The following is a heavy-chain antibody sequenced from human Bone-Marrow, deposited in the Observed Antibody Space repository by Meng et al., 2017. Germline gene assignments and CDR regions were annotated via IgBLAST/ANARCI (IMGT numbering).Heavy chain of an antibody. V-gene: IGHV4-4*02. J-gene: IGHJ4*02. D-gene: IGHD1-14*01. CDR1: GGSIRRIDW. CDR2: IYYSGST. Sequence: HVQLHASGPGLVKPSAPIPRTCVVVGGSIRRIDWWSWVRQPPGKGLEWIGYIYYSGSTYYNPSLKSLVTISVDTSKNQFSLKLSSVTAADTAVYYCAREASPEYYFDYWGQGTLVTVSS. CDR3: AREASPEYYFDY.